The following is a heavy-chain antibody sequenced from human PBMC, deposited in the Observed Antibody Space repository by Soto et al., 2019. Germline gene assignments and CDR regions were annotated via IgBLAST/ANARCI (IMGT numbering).Heavy chain of an antibody. Sequence: PGGSLRLSCAASGFTFSSYAMSWVRQAPGKGLEWVSAISGSGGSTYYADSVKGRFTTSRDNSKNTLYLQMNSLRAEDTAVYYCAKDRAYGDILTGYFTHYYYYGMDVWGQGTTVTVSS. CDR2: ISGSGGST. V-gene: IGHV3-23*01. D-gene: IGHD3-9*01. CDR3: AKDRAYGDILTGYFTHYYYYGMDV. J-gene: IGHJ6*02. CDR1: GFTFSSYA.